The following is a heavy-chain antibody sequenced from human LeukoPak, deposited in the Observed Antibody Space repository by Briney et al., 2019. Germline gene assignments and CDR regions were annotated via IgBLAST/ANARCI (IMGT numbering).Heavy chain of an antibody. V-gene: IGHV3-9*01. Sequence: PGRSLRLSCAASGFTFDDYAMHWVRQAPGKGLEWVSGISWNSGSIGYADSVKGRFTISRDNAKNSLYLQMNSLRAEDTALYYCAKVFEYSSSLGAFDIWGQGTMVIVSS. CDR1: GFTFDDYA. CDR2: ISWNSGSI. J-gene: IGHJ3*02. D-gene: IGHD6-6*01. CDR3: AKVFEYSSSLGAFDI.